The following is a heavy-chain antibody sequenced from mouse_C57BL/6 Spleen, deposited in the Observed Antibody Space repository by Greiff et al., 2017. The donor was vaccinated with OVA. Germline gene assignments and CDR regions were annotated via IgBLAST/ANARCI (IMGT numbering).Heavy chain of an antibody. J-gene: IGHJ1*03. CDR2: ISSGGDYI. D-gene: IGHD2-5*01. CDR3: TRVKNSNSPGYFDV. Sequence: EVQGVESGAGLVKPGGSLKLSCAASGFTFSSYAMSWVRQTPEKRLEWVAYISSGGDYIYYADTVKGRFTISRDNARNTLYLQMSSLKSEDTAMYYCTRVKNSNSPGYFDVWGTGTTVTVSS. CDR1: GFTFSSYA. V-gene: IGHV5-9-1*02.